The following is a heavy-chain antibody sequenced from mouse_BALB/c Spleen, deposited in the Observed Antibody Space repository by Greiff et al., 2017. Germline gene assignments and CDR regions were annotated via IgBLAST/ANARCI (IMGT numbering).Heavy chain of an antibody. V-gene: IGHV5-6*01. Sequence: EVKLVESGGDLVKPGGSLKLSCAASGFTFSSYGMSWVRQTPDKRLEWVATISSGGSYTYYPDSVKGRFTISRDNAKNTLYLQMSSLKSEDTAMYYCARLGDYDYDGRFAYWGQGTLVTVSA. CDR3: ARLGDYDYDGRFAY. J-gene: IGHJ3*01. D-gene: IGHD2-4*01. CDR2: ISSGGSYT. CDR1: GFTFSSYG.